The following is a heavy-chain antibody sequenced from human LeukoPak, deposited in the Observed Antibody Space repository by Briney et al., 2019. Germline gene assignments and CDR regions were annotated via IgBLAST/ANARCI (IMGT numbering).Heavy chain of an antibody. CDR1: GITLSGYW. V-gene: IGHV3-7*01. Sequence: GGSLRLSCAGSGITLSGYWVSWVRQAPGEGLELVGRLNADGMERYFCDPVKGRIPNPRNNAKNSMDLQMYSLRLDDTAVYYCARGGYSFDYLGQGTLVTVSS. J-gene: IGHJ4*02. D-gene: IGHD5-12*01. CDR2: LNADGMER. CDR3: ARGGYSFDY.